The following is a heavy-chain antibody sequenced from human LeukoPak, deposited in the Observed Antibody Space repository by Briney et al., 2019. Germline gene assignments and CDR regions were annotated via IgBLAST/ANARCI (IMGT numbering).Heavy chain of an antibody. CDR3: SRESGPFCPFGY. D-gene: IGHD1-26*01. CDR1: GGSISGTNW. V-gene: IGHV4/OR15-8*02. Sequence: SETLSLTCGVSGGSISGTNWWSWVRQPPGQGLEWIGEISLAGQTNYNPSLNGRVTMSLDKSSNQLSLHLTSVTAADTATYFCSRESGPFCPFGYWDQGTLVIVSS. CDR2: ISLAGQT. J-gene: IGHJ4*02.